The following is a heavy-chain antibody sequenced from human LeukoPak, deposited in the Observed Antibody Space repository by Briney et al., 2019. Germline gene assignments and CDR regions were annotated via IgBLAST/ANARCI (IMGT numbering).Heavy chain of an antibody. CDR1: GFTFSTYF. Sequence: GGSPRLSCAASGFTFSTYFMHWVRQAPGKGLEWVALIWYDGSNRYYVDSVKGRFTISRDNSKKTVYLQMNSLRAEDTAVYYCARDPSWLGYFDYWGQGTLVTVAS. V-gene: IGHV3-33*08. CDR3: ARDPSWLGYFDY. J-gene: IGHJ4*02. D-gene: IGHD3-22*01. CDR2: IWYDGSNR.